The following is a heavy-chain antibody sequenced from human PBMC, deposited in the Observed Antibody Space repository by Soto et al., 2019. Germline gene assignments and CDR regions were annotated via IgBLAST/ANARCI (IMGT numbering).Heavy chain of an antibody. CDR1: GFTFSNYA. D-gene: IGHD2-15*01. Sequence: QVQLVESGGGVVQPGRSLRLSCAASGFTFSNYAMHWVRQAPGKGLECVAVISYNGGNRFYRDYVKGRFTISRDNSKNTVHLQIDSMRYEDAAVYYCARGAREDTAVVIGVRPGEYGVDVWGQGTTVTVSS. CDR3: ARGAREDTAVVIGVRPGEYGVDV. CDR2: ISYNGGNR. J-gene: IGHJ6*02. V-gene: IGHV3-30*04.